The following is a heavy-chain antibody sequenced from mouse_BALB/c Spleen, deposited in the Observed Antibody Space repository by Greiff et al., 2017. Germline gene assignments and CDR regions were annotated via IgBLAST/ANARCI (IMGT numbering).Heavy chain of an antibody. Sequence: VQRVESGAELVKPGASVKLSCKASGYTFTSYYMYWVKQRPGQGLEWIGEINPSNGGTNFNEKFKSKATLTVDKSSSTAYMQLSSLTSEDSAVYYCTSYRYDWFAYWGQGTLVTVSA. CDR2: INPSNGGT. V-gene: IGHV1S81*02. CDR3: TSYRYDWFAY. D-gene: IGHD2-14*01. J-gene: IGHJ3*01. CDR1: GYTFTSYY.